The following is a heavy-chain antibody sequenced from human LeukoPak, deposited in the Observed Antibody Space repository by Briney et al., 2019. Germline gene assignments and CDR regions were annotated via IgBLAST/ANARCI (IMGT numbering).Heavy chain of an antibody. CDR2: IYYSGST. CDR3: AREIWSGYYTKYYYYGMDV. CDR1: GGSISSGGYY. J-gene: IGHJ6*02. D-gene: IGHD3-3*01. V-gene: IGHV4-31*03. Sequence: SQTLSLTCTVPGGSISSGGYYWSWIRQHPGKGLEWIGYIYYSGSTYYNPSLKSRVTISVDTSKNQFSLKLSSVTAADTAVYYCAREIWSGYYTKYYYYGMDVWGQGTTVTVSS.